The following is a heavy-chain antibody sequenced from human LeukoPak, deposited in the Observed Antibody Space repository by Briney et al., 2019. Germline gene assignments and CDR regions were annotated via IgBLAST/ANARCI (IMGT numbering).Heavy chain of an antibody. J-gene: IGHJ5*02. Sequence: PSETLSLTCTVSGGSVNSGSYYWSWVRQPPGKGLEWIGYVNYIVSTNYNPSLKSRVTISVDTSKNQFSLKLSSVTAADTAVYYCARAPGIAAAGWFDPWGQGTLVTVSS. D-gene: IGHD6-13*01. CDR2: VNYIVST. CDR3: ARAPGIAAAGWFDP. CDR1: GGSVNSGSYY. V-gene: IGHV4-61*01.